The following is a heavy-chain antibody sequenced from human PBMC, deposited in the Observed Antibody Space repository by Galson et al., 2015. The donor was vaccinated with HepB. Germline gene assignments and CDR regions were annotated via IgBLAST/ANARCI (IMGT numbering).Heavy chain of an antibody. J-gene: IGHJ4*02. Sequence: SLRLSCAASGFSFSSNAMSWVRRAPGKGLEWVSAISGSGTTIYYADSVKGRFTISRGNSKNTLHLQMNNLRAEDTAVYYCAKADYYFDYWGQGTLVTVSS. CDR2: ISGSGTTI. V-gene: IGHV3-23*01. CDR3: AKADYYFDY. CDR1: GFSFSSNA.